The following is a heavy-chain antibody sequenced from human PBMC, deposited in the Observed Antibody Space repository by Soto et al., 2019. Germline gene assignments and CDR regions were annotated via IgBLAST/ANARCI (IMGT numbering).Heavy chain of an antibody. J-gene: IGHJ4*02. V-gene: IGHV3-33*01. D-gene: IGHD3-16*01. CDR3: ARDGDVNTGFGKDY. CDR1: GFTFSNYG. Sequence: QVQLVESGGGVVQPGRSLRLYCAASGFTFSNYGMHWVRQAPGKGLEWVSFIWYDGGNKYYAESVKGRFTISRDNSKNTLFLQMNSLRAEDTAVYYCARDGDVNTGFGKDYWGQGTLVTVSS. CDR2: IWYDGGNK.